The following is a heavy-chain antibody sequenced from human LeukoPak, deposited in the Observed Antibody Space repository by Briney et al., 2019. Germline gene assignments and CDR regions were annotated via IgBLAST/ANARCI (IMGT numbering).Heavy chain of an antibody. V-gene: IGHV3-30-3*01. J-gene: IGHJ4*02. Sequence: PGRSLRLSCAASGFTFSSYAMHWVRQAPGKGLEWVAVISYDGSNKYYADSVKGRFTISRDNSKNTLYLQMNSLRAEDTAVYYCASTRVPAATGQLYYWGQGTLVTVSS. D-gene: IGHD2-2*01. CDR3: ASTRVPAATGQLYY. CDR2: ISYDGSNK. CDR1: GFTFSSYA.